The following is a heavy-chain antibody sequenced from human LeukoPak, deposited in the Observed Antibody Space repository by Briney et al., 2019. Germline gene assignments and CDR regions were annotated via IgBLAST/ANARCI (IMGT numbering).Heavy chain of an antibody. D-gene: IGHD2-15*01. CDR3: ATKSGGRYCSGGSCYYFDY. Sequence: GGSLRLSCAASGFTFSSYAMSWVRQAPGKGLEWVSAISGSGGSTYYADSVKGRFTISRDNSKNTLYLQMNSLRAEDTAAYYCATKSGGRYCSGGSCYYFDYWGQGTLVTVSS. J-gene: IGHJ4*02. V-gene: IGHV3-23*01. CDR1: GFTFSSYA. CDR2: ISGSGGST.